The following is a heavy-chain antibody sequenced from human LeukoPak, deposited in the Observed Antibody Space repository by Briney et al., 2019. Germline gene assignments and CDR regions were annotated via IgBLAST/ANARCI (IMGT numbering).Heavy chain of an antibody. CDR2: ISGDGGST. CDR1: GFTFDDYV. V-gene: IGHV3-43*02. J-gene: IGHJ3*02. CDR3: AKGSRRGSLLYAFDI. D-gene: IGHD5-12*01. Sequence: GGSLRLSCAASGFTFDDYVMHWVRQAPGKGLEWVSLISGDGGSTYYADSVKGRFTISRDNSKNSLYLQMNSLRTEDTALYYCAKGSRRGSLLYAFDIWGQGTMVTVSS.